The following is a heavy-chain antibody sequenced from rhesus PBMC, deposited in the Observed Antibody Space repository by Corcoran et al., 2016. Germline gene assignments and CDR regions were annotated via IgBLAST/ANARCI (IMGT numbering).Heavy chain of an antibody. V-gene: IGHV7-193*02. CDR1: GYRFTTYG. CDR2: MNTYTGNQ. CDR3: ARGSDNGAFDF. J-gene: IGHJ3*01. Sequence: QVQLVQSGPEVKQPGASVKVSCKSSGYRFTTYGMHWGRQAPGQGLEWMGWMNTYTGNQTYAQGFTERFVFSMDPSVSTVYLQISSLKGEDTAVYYCARGSDNGAFDFWGQGLRVTVSS. D-gene: IGHD2-21*01.